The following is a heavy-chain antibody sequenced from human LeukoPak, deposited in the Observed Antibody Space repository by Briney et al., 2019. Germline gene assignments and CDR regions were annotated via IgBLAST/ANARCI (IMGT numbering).Heavy chain of an antibody. CDR3: AKDVHGGGSCYYHFDY. J-gene: IGHJ4*02. CDR2: ISGSGSST. CDR1: GITFSNYA. V-gene: IGHV3-23*01. D-gene: IGHD2-15*01. Sequence: GGSLRLSCAASGITFSNYAMSWVRQAPGKGLEWVSAISGSGSSTYYADSVKGRFTISRDNSKNTLYLQMNSLRAEETAVYYCAKDVHGGGSCYYHFDYWGQGTLVTVSS.